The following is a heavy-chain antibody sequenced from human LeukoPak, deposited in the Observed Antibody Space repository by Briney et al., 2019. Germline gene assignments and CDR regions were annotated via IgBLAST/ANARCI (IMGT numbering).Heavy chain of an antibody. CDR2: ISWNSGSI. Sequence: GGSLRLSCAASGFSFDDYVMHWVRQAPGKGLEWVSGISWNSGSIAYADSVKGRFTISRDNAKISLFLQMNSLRAEDTALYYCAKGGRYSSGWADFDYWGQGTLVIVSS. D-gene: IGHD6-19*01. V-gene: IGHV3-9*01. J-gene: IGHJ4*02. CDR1: GFSFDDYV. CDR3: AKGGRYSSGWADFDY.